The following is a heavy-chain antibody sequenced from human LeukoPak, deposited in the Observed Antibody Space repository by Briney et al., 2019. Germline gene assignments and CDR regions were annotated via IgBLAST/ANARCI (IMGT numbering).Heavy chain of an antibody. CDR3: AKGLPVAGMRDIVKEQEWFDY. D-gene: IGHD6-19*01. Sequence: QPGRSLRLSCAASGFTFSSYAMHWVRQAPGKGLEWVAVISYDGSNKYYANSVKGRFTISRDNSKNTLYLQMNSLRAEDTAVYYCAKGLPVAGMRDIVKEQEWFDYWGQGTLVTVSS. J-gene: IGHJ4*02. CDR1: GFTFSSYA. V-gene: IGHV3-30-3*01. CDR2: ISYDGSNK.